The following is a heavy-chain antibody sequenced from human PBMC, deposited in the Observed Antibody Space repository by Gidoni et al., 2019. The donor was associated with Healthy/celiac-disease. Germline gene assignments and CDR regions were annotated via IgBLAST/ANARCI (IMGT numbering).Heavy chain of an antibody. J-gene: IGHJ6*02. CDR2: ISSNGGST. Sequence: EVQLVESGGGLVQPGGSLRLSCSASGFTFRSAAMHWVRQAPGKGLEYVSAISSNGGSTYYADSVKGRFTISRDNSKNTLYLQMSSLRAEDTAVYYCVKDRGLAPGIAVAGGRLRFLDYYGMDVWGQGTTVTVSS. CDR3: VKDRGLAPGIAVAGGRLRFLDYYGMDV. V-gene: IGHV3-64D*09. CDR1: GFTFRSAA. D-gene: IGHD6-19*01.